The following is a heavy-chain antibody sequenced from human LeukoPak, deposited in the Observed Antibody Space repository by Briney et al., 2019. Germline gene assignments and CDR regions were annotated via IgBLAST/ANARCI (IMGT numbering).Heavy chain of an antibody. D-gene: IGHD6-6*01. Sequence: GGSLRLSCAASGFTFINYWMSWVRQAPGKGLEWVANMKQDGSVKYYVDSMKGRFTISRDNAKNLLYLQMSGLRAEDTAVYFCARIGYSSSSFDYWGQGVLVTVYS. CDR1: GFTFINYW. J-gene: IGHJ4*02. V-gene: IGHV3-7*03. CDR3: ARIGYSSSSFDY. CDR2: MKQDGSVK.